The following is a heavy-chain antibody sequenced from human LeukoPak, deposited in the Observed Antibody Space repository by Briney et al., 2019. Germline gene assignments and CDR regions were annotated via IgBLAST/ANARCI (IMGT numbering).Heavy chain of an antibody. CDR3: AKLPRGQLLSAFDY. J-gene: IGHJ4*02. CDR1: GFTFSSYG. Sequence: GGSLRLSCAASGFTFSSYGMHWVRQAPGKGLEWVAVISYDGSNKYYADSVKGRFTISRDNSKNTLYLQMNSLRAEDTAVYYCAKLPRGQLLSAFDYWGQGTLVTVSS. D-gene: IGHD2-2*01. V-gene: IGHV3-30*18. CDR2: ISYDGSNK.